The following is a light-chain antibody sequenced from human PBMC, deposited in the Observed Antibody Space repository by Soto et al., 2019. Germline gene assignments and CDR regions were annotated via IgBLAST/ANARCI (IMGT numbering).Light chain of an antibody. Sequence: DIQMTQSPPTLSASVGDRVTITCRASLCIDDWLAWYQQKPGKAPKLLIYKASALESGVPSRFSGSGYGTDFTLTISSLQPDDFATYYCQQYDSPWTFGHRYDSLYTFGQGTKVDI. CDR2: KAS. J-gene: IGKJ1*01. CDR3: QQYDSPWTFGHRYDSLYT. V-gene: IGKV1-5*03. CDR1: LCIDDW.